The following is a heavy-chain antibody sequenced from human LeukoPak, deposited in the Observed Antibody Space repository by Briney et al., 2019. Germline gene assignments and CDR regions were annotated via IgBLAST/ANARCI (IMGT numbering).Heavy chain of an antibody. D-gene: IGHD3-3*01. CDR1: GYTFTSYY. V-gene: IGHV1-2*04. Sequence: ASVKVSCKASGYTFTSYYMHWVRQAPGQGLEWMGWINPNSGGTNYAQKFQGWVTMTRDTSISTAYMELSRLRSDDTAVYYCARDSSYDFWSGYSRYGMDVWGQGTTATVSS. CDR2: INPNSGGT. J-gene: IGHJ6*02. CDR3: ARDSSYDFWSGYSRYGMDV.